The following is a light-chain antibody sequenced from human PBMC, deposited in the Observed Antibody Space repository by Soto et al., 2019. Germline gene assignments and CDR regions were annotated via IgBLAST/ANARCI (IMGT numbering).Light chain of an antibody. J-gene: IGLJ3*02. CDR3: AAWDDSLNGPV. Sequence: QSVLTQPPSASGTPGQRVTISCSGSSSNIGKNAVNWYQQLPGTAPKLLIYTNDQRPSGVPDRFSGSKSGTSASLAISGLQSEDDADYYCAAWDDSLNGPVFGGGTKLTVL. CDR1: SSNIGKNA. CDR2: TND. V-gene: IGLV1-44*01.